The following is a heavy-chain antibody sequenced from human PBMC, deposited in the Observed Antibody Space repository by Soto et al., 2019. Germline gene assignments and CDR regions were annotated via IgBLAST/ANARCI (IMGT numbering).Heavy chain of an antibody. CDR3: AREASQAPMVTGFYGMDV. D-gene: IGHD5-18*01. Sequence: VGSLRLSCEASGFTLSDHYVSWIRQVPGKGLEWVSFIGGAGGHSSYADSVRGRFTISRDNAKNSVFLQMNTLRVEDTALYYCAREASQAPMVTGFYGMDVWGQGTTVTV. CDR2: IGGAGGHS. CDR1: GFTLSDHY. V-gene: IGHV3-11*05. J-gene: IGHJ6*02.